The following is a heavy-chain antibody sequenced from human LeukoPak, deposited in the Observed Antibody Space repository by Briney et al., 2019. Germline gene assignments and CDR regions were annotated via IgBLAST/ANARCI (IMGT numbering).Heavy chain of an antibody. CDR2: ISSSSSYI. Sequence: GGSLRLSCAAPGFTFSSYSMNWVRQAPGKGLEWVSSISSSSSYIYYADSVKGRFTISRDNAKNSLYLQMNSLRAEDTAVYYCASGSGGSAIDYWGQGTLVTVSS. CDR3: ASGSGGSAIDY. CDR1: GFTFSSYS. J-gene: IGHJ4*02. V-gene: IGHV3-21*01. D-gene: IGHD2-15*01.